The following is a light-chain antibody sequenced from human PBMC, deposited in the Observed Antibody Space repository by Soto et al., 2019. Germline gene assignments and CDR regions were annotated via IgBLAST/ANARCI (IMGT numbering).Light chain of an antibody. CDR3: QQYNIFWT. Sequence: DIQLTQSASSLSASVVGRVSITVWASQGISNFLAWYKQKPGKAPKLLIYAASTLQSGVPSRFSGSGSGTEFTLTISSLQPVDFATYYCQQYNIFWTFGQGTKVDI. CDR2: AAS. CDR1: QGISNF. J-gene: IGKJ1*01. V-gene: IGKV1-9*01.